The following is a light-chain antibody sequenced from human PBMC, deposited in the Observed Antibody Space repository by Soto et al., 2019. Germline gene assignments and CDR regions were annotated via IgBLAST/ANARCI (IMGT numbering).Light chain of an antibody. CDR1: QSVSSSY. V-gene: IGKV3-20*01. J-gene: IGKJ2*01. CDR3: QQYGSSLYT. Sequence: EIVLTQSPGILSLSPGERATISCRASQSVSSSYLAWYQQKPGQAPRLLIYGASSRATGVPDRFSGSGSGTDITLTISRLEPEDFAVYYCQQYGSSLYTFGQGTKLEIK. CDR2: GAS.